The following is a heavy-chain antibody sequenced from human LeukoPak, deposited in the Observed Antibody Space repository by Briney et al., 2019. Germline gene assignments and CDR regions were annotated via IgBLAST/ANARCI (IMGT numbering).Heavy chain of an antibody. D-gene: IGHD3-16*01. CDR2: MSTSGNT. CDR3: ARANYIWGSYVY. V-gene: IGHV4-4*07. CDR1: GGSISDYF. J-gene: IGHJ4*02. Sequence: PSETLSLTCIVSGGSISDYFWSWIRQPAGKGQEWIGHMSTSGNTNYNPSLKSRVTMSLDTSKNQFSLKVNPVTAADTAVYYCARANYIWGSYVYWGQGTLVTVSS.